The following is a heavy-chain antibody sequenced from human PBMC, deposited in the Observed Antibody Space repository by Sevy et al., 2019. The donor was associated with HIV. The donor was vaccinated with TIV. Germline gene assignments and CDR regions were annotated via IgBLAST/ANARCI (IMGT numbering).Heavy chain of an antibody. J-gene: IGHJ4*02. V-gene: IGHV3-21*01. Sequence: GGSLRLSCAASGFTFNIYSMNWVRQAPGKGLEWVSSISSSSSYIYYADSVKGRFTISRDNAKNSLYLQMNSLRAEDTAVYYCARVGIDSSGYPFDYWGQGTPVTVSS. CDR1: GFTFNIYS. D-gene: IGHD3-22*01. CDR3: ARVGIDSSGYPFDY. CDR2: ISSSSSYI.